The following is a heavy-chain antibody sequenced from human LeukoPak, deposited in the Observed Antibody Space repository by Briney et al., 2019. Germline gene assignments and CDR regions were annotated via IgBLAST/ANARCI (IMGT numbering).Heavy chain of an antibody. D-gene: IGHD6-19*01. CDR3: VRDSASTGWYLNWFDP. CDR1: GFTFSSYE. Sequence: GGSLRLSCAASGFTFSSYEMNWVRQAPGKGLEWVSYISSSGSTIYYADSVKGRFTISRDNAQNTLYLQMNSLRVEDTAVYYCVRDSASTGWYLNWFDPWGQGTLVTVAS. V-gene: IGHV3-48*03. CDR2: ISSSGSTI. J-gene: IGHJ5*02.